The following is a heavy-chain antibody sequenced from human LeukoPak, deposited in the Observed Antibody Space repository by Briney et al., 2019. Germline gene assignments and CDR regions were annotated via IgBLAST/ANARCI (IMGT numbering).Heavy chain of an antibody. V-gene: IGHV3-33*06. CDR1: GFTFSDYG. Sequence: PGRSLRLSCAASGFTFSDYGIHWVRQAPGEGLEWVAVIWYDGTNKYYGDSVKGRFTISRDNSKNTLYLQMNSLRAEDTAVYYCAKDRGSYSTTADSWGQGTLVTVSS. CDR3: AKDRGSYSTTADS. J-gene: IGHJ5*01. D-gene: IGHD1-26*01. CDR2: IWYDGTNK.